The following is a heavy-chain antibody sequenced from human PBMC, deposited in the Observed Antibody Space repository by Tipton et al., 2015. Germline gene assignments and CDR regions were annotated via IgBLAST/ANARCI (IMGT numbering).Heavy chain of an antibody. CDR2: MNPKSGNT. D-gene: IGHD5-18*01. V-gene: IGHV1-8*01. CDR1: GYTLTSYD. CDR3: AGSYDDAFDI. J-gene: IGHJ3*02. Sequence: QSGAEVKEPGASVKFSCKASGYTLTSYDINWVRQATGQGLEWMGWMNPKSGNTGYAQKFQGRVTMTRDTSISTAYMELSSLTSEDTAVYYCAGSYDDAFDIWGQGTMVTVSS.